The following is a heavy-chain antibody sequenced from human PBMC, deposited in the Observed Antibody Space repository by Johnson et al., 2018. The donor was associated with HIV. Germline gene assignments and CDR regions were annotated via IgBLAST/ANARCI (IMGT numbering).Heavy chain of an antibody. CDR1: GFTFRSYA. CDR2: ISSDGTDT. V-gene: IGHV3-74*02. CDR3: ARSGPNWAFDF. Sequence: VQLVESGGGVVQPGRSLRLSCAASGFTFRSYAMHWVRQAPGKGLEWVSRISSDGTDTYYADSVKGRFTISRDNARNTMFVQMKSLRAEDTAVYYCARSGPNWAFDFWGQGTMVTVSS. D-gene: IGHD1-1*01. J-gene: IGHJ3*01.